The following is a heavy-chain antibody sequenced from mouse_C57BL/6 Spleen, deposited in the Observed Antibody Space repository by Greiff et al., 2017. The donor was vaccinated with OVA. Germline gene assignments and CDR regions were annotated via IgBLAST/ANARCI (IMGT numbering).Heavy chain of an antibody. V-gene: IGHV5-9-1*02. CDR2: ISSGGDYI. CDR1: GFTFSSYA. D-gene: IGHD1-1*01. CDR3: TREGRITTLVSGFDY. J-gene: IGHJ2*01. Sequence: EVKLQESGAGLVKPGASLKLSCAASGFTFSSYAMSWVRQTPEKRLEWVAYISSGGDYIYYTDNVKGRFTITIDNAGNTLYLQMSRLTTEDTAMYYGTREGRITTLVSGFDYWGQGTTLTVSS.